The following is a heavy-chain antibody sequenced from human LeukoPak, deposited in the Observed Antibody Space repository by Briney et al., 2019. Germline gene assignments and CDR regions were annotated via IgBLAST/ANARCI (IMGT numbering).Heavy chain of an antibody. V-gene: IGHV4-4*07. J-gene: IGHJ5*02. CDR2: ISITEGT. CDR1: GGSVNTYY. D-gene: IGHD3-22*01. CDR3: ARPYYYDSRIDP. Sequence: SETLSLTCSVSGGSVNTYYWSWIRQSAGKGLEWIGRISITEGTNYNPSLKSRVSMSVDASKNQLSLKLSSVTAADTAVYYCARPYYYDSRIDPWGQGILVTVSS.